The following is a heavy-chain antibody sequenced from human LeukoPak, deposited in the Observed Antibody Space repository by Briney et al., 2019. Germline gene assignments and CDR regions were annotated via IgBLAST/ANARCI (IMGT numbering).Heavy chain of an antibody. CDR1: GGSISSTNYY. CDR3: ARLAGYFYDSSGYPKPSSLIDF. D-gene: IGHD3-22*01. V-gene: IGHV4-39*01. Sequence: PSETLSLTCTVSGGSISSTNYYWGWLRQPPGTGLECIGTIYYIGSTYYSPSLKSRFPISVETSKNQFSLKLSSVTAADTAMYYCARLAGYFYDSSGYPKPSSLIDFWGQGTLVTVSS. J-gene: IGHJ4*02. CDR2: IYYIGST.